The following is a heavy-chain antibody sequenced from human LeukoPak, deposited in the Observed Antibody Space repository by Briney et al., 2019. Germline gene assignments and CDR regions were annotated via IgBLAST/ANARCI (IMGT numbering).Heavy chain of an antibody. CDR2: INPNSGGT. D-gene: IGHD3-10*01. CDR1: GYTFTSYG. CDR3: ARKYYGSGSYFDY. J-gene: IGHJ4*02. V-gene: IGHV1-2*02. Sequence: ASVKVSCKASGYTFTSYGISWVRQAPGQGLEWMGWINPNSGGTNYAQKFQGRVTMTRDTSISTAYMELSRLRSDDTAVYYCARKYYGSGSYFDYWGQGTLVTVSS.